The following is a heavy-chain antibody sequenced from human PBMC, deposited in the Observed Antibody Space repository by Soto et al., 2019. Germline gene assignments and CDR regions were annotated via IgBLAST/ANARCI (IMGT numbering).Heavy chain of an antibody. V-gene: IGHV4-4*02. CDR3: ARGIHGMSGTTDY. Sequence: QVQLQESGPGLVKPSGTLSLTCAVSGGFITSSNCWTWVRQPPGKGLEWIGEIYQSGNTNYNPSLKSRVTISVDKSKNQFSLKVNSMTAADTATYYCARGIHGMSGTTDYWGQGTLVTVSS. D-gene: IGHD1-20*01. J-gene: IGHJ4*02. CDR2: IYQSGNT. CDR1: GGFITSSNC.